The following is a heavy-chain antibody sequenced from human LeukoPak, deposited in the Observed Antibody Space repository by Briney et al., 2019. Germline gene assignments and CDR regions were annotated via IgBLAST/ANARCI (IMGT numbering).Heavy chain of an antibody. CDR2: IYYSGST. CDR3: ARPGEGWLFPNWFDP. Sequence: PSETLSLTCTVSGGSISSSSYYWGWIRQPPGKGLEWIGSIYYSGSTYYNPSLKSRVTISVDTSKNQFSLKLSSVTAADTAVYYCARPGEGWLFPNWFDPWGQGTLVTVSS. V-gene: IGHV4-39*01. D-gene: IGHD3-22*01. J-gene: IGHJ5*02. CDR1: GGSISSSSYY.